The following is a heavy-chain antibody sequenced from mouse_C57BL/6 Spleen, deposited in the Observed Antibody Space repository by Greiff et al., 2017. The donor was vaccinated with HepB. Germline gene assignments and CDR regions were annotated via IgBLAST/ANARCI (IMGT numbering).Heavy chain of an antibody. V-gene: IGHV1-76*01. CDR1: GYTFTDYY. CDR2: IYPGSGNT. Sequence: LQESGAELVRPGASVKLSCKASGYTFTDYYINWVKQRPGQGLEWIARIYPGSGNTYYNEKFKGKATLTAEKSSSTAYMQLSSLTSEDSAVYVGARSELTGTDWYFEVWGTGTTVTVSS. D-gene: IGHD4-1*01. J-gene: IGHJ1*03. CDR3: ARSELTGTDWYFEV.